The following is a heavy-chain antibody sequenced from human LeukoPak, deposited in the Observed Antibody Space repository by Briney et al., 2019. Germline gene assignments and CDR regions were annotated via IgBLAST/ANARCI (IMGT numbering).Heavy chain of an antibody. J-gene: IGHJ4*02. V-gene: IGHV4-34*01. CDR3: ARCDSGGWFFDS. CDR1: GVSFSGFS. D-gene: IGHD6-19*01. Sequence: NPSETLSLTCAVSGVSFSGFSWSWIRQPPGKGLEWIGEINQSGSTNYNPSLKSRVSISIDTSKSQFSVKVNSVTAADTAVYYCARCDSGGWFFDSWGQGALVTVSS. CDR2: INQSGST.